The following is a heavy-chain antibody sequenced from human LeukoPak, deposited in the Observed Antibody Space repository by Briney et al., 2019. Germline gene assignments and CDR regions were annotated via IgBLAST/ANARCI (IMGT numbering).Heavy chain of an antibody. D-gene: IGHD5-18*01. CDR2: IYYTGST. V-gene: IGHV4-59*01. Sequence: PSETLSLTCTVSGDSISSYYWSWIRQPPGKGLEWIRYIYYTGSTSYNPSLNSRVTISLDTSKNQFSLKLSSVTAADTAVYYCARSMAPHLWLSASFNYYMDVWGKGTTVTVSS. J-gene: IGHJ6*03. CDR3: ARSMAPHLWLSASFNYYMDV. CDR1: GDSISSYY.